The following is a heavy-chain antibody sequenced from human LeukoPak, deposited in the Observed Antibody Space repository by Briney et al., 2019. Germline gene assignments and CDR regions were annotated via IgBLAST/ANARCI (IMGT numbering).Heavy chain of an antibody. Sequence: PGGSLRLSCAASGFSVSSNYMTWVRQAPGKGLEWVSVIYTGGSTYYADSVKGRFTISRDNSDNILYLQMNSLRAEDTAVYYCARERFSHYYYYGMDVWGQGTTVTVSS. CDR1: GFSVSSNY. CDR3: ARERFSHYYYYGMDV. CDR2: IYTGGST. V-gene: IGHV3-53*01. D-gene: IGHD3-16*01. J-gene: IGHJ6*02.